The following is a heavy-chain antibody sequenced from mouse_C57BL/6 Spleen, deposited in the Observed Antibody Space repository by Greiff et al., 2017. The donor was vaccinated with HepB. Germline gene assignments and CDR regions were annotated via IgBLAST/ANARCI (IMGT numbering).Heavy chain of an antibody. Sequence: VKLQESGAELARPGASVKLSCKASGYTFTSYGISWVKQRTGQGLEWIGEIYPRSGNTYYNEKFKGKATLTADKSSSTAYMELRSLTSEDSAVYFCARSSLGRGGYWYFDVWGTGTTVTVSS. CDR1: GYTFTSYG. CDR3: ARSSLGRGGYWYFDV. D-gene: IGHD4-1*01. CDR2: IYPRSGNT. J-gene: IGHJ1*03. V-gene: IGHV1-81*01.